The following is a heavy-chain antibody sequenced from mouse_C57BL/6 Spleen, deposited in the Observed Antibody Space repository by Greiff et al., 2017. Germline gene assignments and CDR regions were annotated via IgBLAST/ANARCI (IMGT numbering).Heavy chain of an antibody. J-gene: IGHJ2*01. Sequence: VQLQQSGAELVKPGASVKLSCKASGYTFTSYWMQWVKQRPGQGLEWIGEIDPSDSYTNYNQKFKGKATLTVDTSSSTAYMQLSSLTSEDSAVYYCARGIWLRRDYFDYWGQGTTLTVSS. CDR2: IDPSDSYT. V-gene: IGHV1-50*01. CDR1: GYTFTSYW. D-gene: IGHD2-2*01. CDR3: ARGIWLRRDYFDY.